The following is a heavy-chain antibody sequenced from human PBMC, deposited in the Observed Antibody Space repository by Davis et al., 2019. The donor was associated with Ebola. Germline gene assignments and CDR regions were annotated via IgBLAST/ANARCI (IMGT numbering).Heavy chain of an antibody. CDR2: INPNSGGT. J-gene: IGHJ6*03. D-gene: IGHD2-15*01. V-gene: IGHV1-2*02. CDR3: ARSRYCSGGSCHTDYYMDV. Sequence: ASVKVSCKASGYTFTGYYMHWVRQAPGQGLEWMGWINPNSGGTNYAQKFQGRVTMTRDTSISTAYMELSRLRSDDTAVYYCARSRYCSGGSCHTDYYMDVWGKGTTVTVSS. CDR1: GYTFTGYY.